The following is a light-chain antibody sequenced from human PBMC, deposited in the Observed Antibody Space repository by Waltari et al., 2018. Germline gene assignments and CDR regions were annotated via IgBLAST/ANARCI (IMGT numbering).Light chain of an antibody. CDR1: SGHSSNI. V-gene: IGLV4-69*01. Sequence: QLVLTQSPSASASLGASVKLTCTLDSGHSSNIVAWLQPQPEKGPRYLMKINSDGSNSKGDEIPDRFSGSSSGAERCLTISRVQSEDEADYYCQTGGHGTWVFGGGTKLTVL. CDR2: INSDGSN. CDR3: QTGGHGTWV. J-gene: IGLJ3*02.